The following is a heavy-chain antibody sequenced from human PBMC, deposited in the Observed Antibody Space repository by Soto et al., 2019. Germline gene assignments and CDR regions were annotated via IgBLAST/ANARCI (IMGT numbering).Heavy chain of an antibody. J-gene: IGHJ4*02. V-gene: IGHV1-46*01. CDR2: VNPSGGHT. CDR1: GDTVTEYY. CDR3: ARGGHVVVVTAALDY. Sequence: QVQLMQSGAEVKKPGASVKVSCKASGDTVTEYYIHWVRQAPGQGLEWMGTVNPSGGHTTYAQHFLGRVTMTRDTATSTLYMELNSLTSEHTAVYYCARGGHVVVVTAALDYWGQGTLVTVSS. D-gene: IGHD2-21*02.